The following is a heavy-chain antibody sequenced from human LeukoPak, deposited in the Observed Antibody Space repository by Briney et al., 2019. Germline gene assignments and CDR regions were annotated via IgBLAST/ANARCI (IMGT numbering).Heavy chain of an antibody. D-gene: IGHD1-26*01. V-gene: IGHV3-48*03. Sequence: PGGSLRLSCAASGFTFSSYEMNWVRQAPGKGLEWVSYISSSGSTIYYADSVKGRSTISRDNAKNSLYLQMNSLRAEDTALYYCAREVYRQVGAMGGYYMDVWGKGTTVTVSS. CDR3: AREVYRQVGAMGGYYMDV. CDR1: GFTFSSYE. J-gene: IGHJ6*03. CDR2: ISSSGSTI.